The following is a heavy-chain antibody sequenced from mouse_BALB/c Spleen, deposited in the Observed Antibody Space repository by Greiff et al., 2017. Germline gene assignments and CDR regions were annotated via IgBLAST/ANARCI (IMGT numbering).Heavy chain of an antibody. Sequence: DVKVVESGGGLVQPGGSLKLSCAASGFTFSSYGMSWVRQTPDKRLELVATINSNGGSTYYPDSVKGRFTISRDNAKNTLYLQMSSLKSEDTAMYYCARGGMDYWGQGTSVTVSS. CDR1: GFTFSSYG. CDR2: INSNGGST. CDR3: ARGGMDY. J-gene: IGHJ4*01. V-gene: IGHV5-6-3*01.